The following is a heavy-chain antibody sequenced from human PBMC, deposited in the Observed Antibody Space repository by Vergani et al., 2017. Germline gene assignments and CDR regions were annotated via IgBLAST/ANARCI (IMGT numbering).Heavy chain of an antibody. CDR3: ARSKRYCSSTSCQPFDY. V-gene: IGHV4-39*01. Sequence: QLQLQESGPGLVKPSETLSLTRTVSGGSISSSSYYWGWIRQPPGKGLEWIGSIYYSGSTYYNPSLKSRVTISVDTSKNQFSLKLSSVTAADTAVYYCARSKRYCSSTSCQPFDYWGQGTLVTVSS. CDR2: IYYSGST. CDR1: GGSISSSSYY. J-gene: IGHJ4*02. D-gene: IGHD2-2*01.